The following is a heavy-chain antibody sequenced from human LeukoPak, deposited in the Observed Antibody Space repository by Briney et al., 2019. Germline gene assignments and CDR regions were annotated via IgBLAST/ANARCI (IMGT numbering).Heavy chain of an antibody. J-gene: IGHJ4*02. CDR1: GFSFSDFY. Sequence: TGGSLRLSCVASGFSFSDFYMSWIRHAPGMGLEWISYIGTRSNPIYYADSVKGRFTISRDDAMNSLYLQMNSLRDEDTAVYFCAREARGSGRDFDYWGQGILVTVSS. D-gene: IGHD1-26*01. CDR3: AREARGSGRDFDY. CDR2: IGTRSNPI. V-gene: IGHV3-11*01.